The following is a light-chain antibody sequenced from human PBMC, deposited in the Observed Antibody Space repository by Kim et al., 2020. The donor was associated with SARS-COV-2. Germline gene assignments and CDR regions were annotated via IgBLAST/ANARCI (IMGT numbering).Light chain of an antibody. CDR3: QQYGSSPRT. Sequence: PGQRTTLSCRASQTINSGYWAWYQQKPGQTPRLLIYGASNRATGIPDRFGGSGSGTDFTLTISRLEPEDFAMYYCQQYGSSPRTFGQGTKVDIK. CDR1: QTINSGY. V-gene: IGKV3-20*01. CDR2: GAS. J-gene: IGKJ1*01.